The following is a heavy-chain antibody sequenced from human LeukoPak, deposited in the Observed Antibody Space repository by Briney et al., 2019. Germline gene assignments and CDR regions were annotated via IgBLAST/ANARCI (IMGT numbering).Heavy chain of an antibody. J-gene: IGHJ4*02. Sequence: SCKASGGPFSSSALTWVRQAPGKGLEWVSAISGSGDSTYYADSVKGRFTISRDNSKNTLYLRMNSLRAEDTAIYYCAKDRLTLKPYYFYYWGQGTLFTVSS. D-gene: IGHD3-22*01. CDR3: AKDRLTLKPYYFYY. CDR1: GGPFSSSA. CDR2: ISGSGDST. V-gene: IGHV3-23*01.